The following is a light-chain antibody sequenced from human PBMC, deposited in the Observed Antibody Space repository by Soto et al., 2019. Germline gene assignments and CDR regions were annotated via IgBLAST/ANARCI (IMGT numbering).Light chain of an antibody. CDR1: QSVSSSY. V-gene: IGKV3-20*01. Sequence: VLKRSAGPRSWSACKTGTLSCHSSQSVSSSYLAWYQQKSGQAPRLLIYGSSSRATGIPDRFSGSGSGTDFTLTISRVEPEDFAVYYCQQYSSLPWTFGQGTKVDIK. CDR2: GSS. CDR3: QQYSSLPWT. J-gene: IGKJ1*01.